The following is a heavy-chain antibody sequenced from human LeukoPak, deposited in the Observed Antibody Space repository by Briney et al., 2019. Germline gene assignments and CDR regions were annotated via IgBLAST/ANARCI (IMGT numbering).Heavy chain of an antibody. CDR2: ISYDGSNK. V-gene: IGHV3-30*18. J-gene: IGHJ6*02. CDR1: GFTFSSYG. Sequence: GGSLRLSCAASGFTFSSYGMHWVRQAPGKGLELVAVISYDGSNKYYADSVKGRFTVSRDNSKNTLYLQMNSLRAEDTAVYYCAKYKGLSGGSTYYYGMDVWGLGTTVTVSS. CDR3: AKYKGLSGGSTYYYGMDV. D-gene: IGHD4/OR15-4a*01.